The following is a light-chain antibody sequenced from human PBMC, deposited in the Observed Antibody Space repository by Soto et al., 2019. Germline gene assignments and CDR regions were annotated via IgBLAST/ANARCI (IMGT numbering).Light chain of an antibody. V-gene: IGKV3-20*01. CDR1: QSVSDK. J-gene: IGKJ4*01. CDR3: QQYGSSLT. CDR2: RAS. Sequence: EVLMTQSPDTLYVSPGERVTLSCRASQSVSDKLAWYQQKPGQGPRLLVYRASTRTLGIPARFSGSGSGTDFTLTISRLEPEDFAVYYCQQYGSSLTFGGGTKVDIK.